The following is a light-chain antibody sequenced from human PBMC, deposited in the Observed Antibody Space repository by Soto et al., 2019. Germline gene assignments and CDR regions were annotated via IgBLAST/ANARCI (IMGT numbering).Light chain of an antibody. CDR1: QGISSY. V-gene: IGKV1-8*01. CDR2: AAS. Sequence: AIRMTQSPSSLSASTGDRVPITCRASQGISSYLAWYQQKPGKAPKLLIYAASSLQSGVPSRFSGSGSGTDFTLTISSLQPEDFATYYCQQSYSTPRTFGQGTKVDIK. J-gene: IGKJ1*01. CDR3: QQSYSTPRT.